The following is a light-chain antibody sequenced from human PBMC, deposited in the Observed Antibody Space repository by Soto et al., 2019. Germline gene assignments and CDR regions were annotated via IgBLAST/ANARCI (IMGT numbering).Light chain of an antibody. CDR2: EVS. CDR3: SSYAGTYVV. Sequence: QSALTQPPSASGSPGQSVTISCTGTSSDVGGYNYVSWYQQHPGKAPKLMIYEVSKRPSGVPDRFSGSKSGNTASLTVSGLQGEDEADYYCSSYAGTYVVFGGGTKLTV. V-gene: IGLV2-8*01. CDR1: SSDVGGYNY. J-gene: IGLJ2*01.